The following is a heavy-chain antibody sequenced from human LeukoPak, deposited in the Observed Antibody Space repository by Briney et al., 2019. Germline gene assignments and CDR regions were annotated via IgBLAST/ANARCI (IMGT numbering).Heavy chain of an antibody. CDR2: INHSGST. CDR3: ARSPAYCSGGSCLYFDY. CDR1: GGSFSGYY. Sequence: PSETLSLTCAVYGGSFSGYYWSWICQPPGKGLEWIGEINHSGSTNYNPSLKSRVTISVDTSKNQFSLKLSSVTAADTAVYYCARSPAYCSGGSCLYFDYWGQGTLVTVSS. D-gene: IGHD2-15*01. V-gene: IGHV4-34*01. J-gene: IGHJ4*02.